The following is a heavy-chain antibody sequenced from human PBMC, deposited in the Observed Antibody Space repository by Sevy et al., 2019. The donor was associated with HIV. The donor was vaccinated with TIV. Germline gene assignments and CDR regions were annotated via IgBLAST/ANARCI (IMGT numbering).Heavy chain of an antibody. CDR1: GYTFTNYA. CDR2: ISGFNGDT. V-gene: IGHV1-18*01. J-gene: IGHJ4*02. Sequence: ASVKVSCNASGYTFTNYAISWVRQAPGQGLEWMGWISGFNGDTKTAEKFQGRFTMTTDTSTKTAYMDLRSLRSDDTAVYYCVRGTTFYDFWTGGDYWGQGTLVTVSS. D-gene: IGHD3-3*01. CDR3: VRGTTFYDFWTGGDY.